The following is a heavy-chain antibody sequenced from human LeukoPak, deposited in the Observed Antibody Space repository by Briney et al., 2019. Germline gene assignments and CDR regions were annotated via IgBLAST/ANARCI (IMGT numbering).Heavy chain of an antibody. CDR2: INPSGGST. J-gene: IGHJ6*03. Sequence: ASVKVSCKASGYTFTSYYIHWVRQVPGQGLEWMGLINPSGGSTNYAQKSQGRVTMTRDTSTSTVYMELSSLRSEDTAVYYCARGPSITMVRGGQWYYYMDVWGKGTTVTISS. CDR3: ARGPSITMVRGGQWYYYMDV. CDR1: GYTFTSYY. D-gene: IGHD3-10*01. V-gene: IGHV1-46*01.